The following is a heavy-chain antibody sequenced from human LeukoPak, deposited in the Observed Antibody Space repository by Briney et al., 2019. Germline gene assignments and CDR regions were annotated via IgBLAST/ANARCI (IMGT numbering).Heavy chain of an antibody. V-gene: IGHV3-23*01. D-gene: IGHD2-2*01. CDR1: GFTFSNYA. CDR2: FSGSGGST. J-gene: IGHJ4*02. Sequence: PGGSLRLSCAASGFTFSNYAMAWVRQIPGKGLEWVSIFSGSGGSTYYADAVKGRFTVSRDNSKSTLYLHMNNLRVDDTAIYYCASRPAPSLGPLDYWGQGTLVTASS. CDR3: ASRPAPSLGPLDY.